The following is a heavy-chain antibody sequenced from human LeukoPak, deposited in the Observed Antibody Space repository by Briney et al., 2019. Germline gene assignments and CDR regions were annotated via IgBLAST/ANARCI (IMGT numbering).Heavy chain of an antibody. V-gene: IGHV3-33*01. CDR3: VTTYYDILTGYNDYLDY. CDR2: IWYDGSNK. CDR1: GFTFSSYD. J-gene: IGHJ4*02. D-gene: IGHD3-9*01. Sequence: GRSLRLSCAASGFTFSSYDMHWVRQAPGKGLEWVAVIWYDGSNKYYADSAKGRFTISRDNSKNTLYLQMNSLRAEDTAVYYCVTTYYDILTGYNDYLDYWGQGTLVTVSS.